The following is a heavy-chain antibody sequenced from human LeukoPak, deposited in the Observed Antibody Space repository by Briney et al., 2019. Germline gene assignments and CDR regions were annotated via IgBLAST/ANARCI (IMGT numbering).Heavy chain of an antibody. CDR1: GFTFSSYA. CDR3: AKGTYYYDSSGPWGSFDI. CDR2: ISWNSGSI. J-gene: IGHJ3*02. D-gene: IGHD3-22*01. V-gene: IGHV3-9*01. Sequence: GGSLRLSCAASGFTFSSYAMHWVRQAPGKGLEWVSGISWNSGSIGYADSVKGRFTISRDNAKNSLYLQMNSLRAEDTALYYCAKGTYYYDSSGPWGSFDIWGQGTMVTVSS.